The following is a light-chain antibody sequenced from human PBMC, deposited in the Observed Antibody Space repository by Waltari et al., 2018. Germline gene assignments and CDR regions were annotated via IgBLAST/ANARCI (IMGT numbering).Light chain of an antibody. V-gene: IGLV2-8*01. Sequence: QSALTQPPSASGSPGQSVTIPCTGTSSDVGGYNPVSWYQQHPGEAPKLMIYEVTKRPSGVPDRFSGSKSGNTASLTVSGLQAEDEADYYCSSYAGSNNLVFGGGTKLTVL. CDR1: SSDVGGYNP. J-gene: IGLJ2*01. CDR2: EVT. CDR3: SSYAGSNNLV.